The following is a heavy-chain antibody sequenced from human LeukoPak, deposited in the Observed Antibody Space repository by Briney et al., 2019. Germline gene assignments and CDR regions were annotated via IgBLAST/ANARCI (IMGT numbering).Heavy chain of an antibody. Sequence: GGSLRLSCTASGFTFSGYWMNWVRQAPGKGLEWVAIIKQDGSEKFYVDSVKGRFTISRDNAKSSLYLQINSLRAEDTAVYYCAGGSGWLIDHWGQGSLVTVSS. D-gene: IGHD2-15*01. CDR3: AGGSGWLIDH. CDR1: GFTFSGYW. V-gene: IGHV3-7*04. CDR2: IKQDGSEK. J-gene: IGHJ4*02.